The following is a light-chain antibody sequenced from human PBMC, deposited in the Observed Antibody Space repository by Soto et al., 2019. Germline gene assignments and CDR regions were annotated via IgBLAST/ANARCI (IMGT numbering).Light chain of an antibody. V-gene: IGLV1-40*01. CDR1: SSNIGGGYD. CDR2: GNS. J-gene: IGLJ3*02. Sequence: QSVLTQPPSVSGAPGQRVTISFTGSSSNIGGGYDVHWYQQLPGTAPKLLIYGNSNRPSGVPDRFSGSKSGTSAPLAITGLQAEYEADYYCQSYDSSLSGWVFGGGTKVTVL. CDR3: QSYDSSLSGWV.